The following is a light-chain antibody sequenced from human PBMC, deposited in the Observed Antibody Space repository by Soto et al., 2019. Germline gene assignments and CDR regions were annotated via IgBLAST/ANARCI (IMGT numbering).Light chain of an antibody. CDR1: QSLDSTY. J-gene: IGKJ2*01. Sequence: EVVLTQSPGTLSLSPGERATLSCRASQSLDSTYLAWYQQKPGQSPRLVIYGASRRATGLPDRFSGSGSGTEFTVTIGRREPEDFGVYYCQRSGSAPPYIFGAGTRLDI. CDR3: QRSGSAPPYI. V-gene: IGKV3-20*01. CDR2: GAS.